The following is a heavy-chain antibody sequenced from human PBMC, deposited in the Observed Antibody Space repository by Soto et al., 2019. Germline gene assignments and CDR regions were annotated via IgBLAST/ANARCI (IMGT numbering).Heavy chain of an antibody. CDR1: GYSFTSYW. Sequence: GESLKISCKGSGYSFTSYWIGWVRQMPGKGLEWMGIIYPGDSDTRYSPSFQGQVTISADKSISTAYLQWSSLKASDTAMYYCARHEAARQGYYYRMDVWGQGTTVTVSS. V-gene: IGHV5-51*01. CDR2: IYPGDSDT. D-gene: IGHD6-6*01. J-gene: IGHJ6*02. CDR3: ARHEAARQGYYYRMDV.